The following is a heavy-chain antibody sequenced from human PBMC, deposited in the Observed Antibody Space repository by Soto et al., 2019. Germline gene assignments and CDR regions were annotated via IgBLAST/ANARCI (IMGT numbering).Heavy chain of an antibody. Sequence: QVQLVQSGAEVKKPGSSVKVSCKASGGTFSSCAISWVRQAPGQGLEWMGGIIPIFGTANYAQKFQGRVTITPDESTSTAYMELSSLRSEDTAVYYCARSITMVRGVGDDAFDIWGQGTMVTVSS. CDR2: IIPIFGTA. D-gene: IGHD3-10*01. CDR3: ARSITMVRGVGDDAFDI. CDR1: GGTFSSCA. V-gene: IGHV1-69*01. J-gene: IGHJ3*02.